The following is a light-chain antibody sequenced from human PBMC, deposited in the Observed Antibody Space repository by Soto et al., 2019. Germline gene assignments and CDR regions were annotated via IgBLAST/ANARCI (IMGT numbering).Light chain of an antibody. V-gene: IGKV3-20*01. CDR3: QHYGGSFI. CDR2: NTC. CDR1: QSINSKS. Sequence: EIVLTQSPGTLSLSPGEGATVSCRVSQSINSKSLVWYQRKFGQAPRLLIYNTCSRATGIPDRFSGSGSGTDFTLSISRLEPEDFAVYYCQHYGGSFIFGPGTKVDFK. J-gene: IGKJ3*01.